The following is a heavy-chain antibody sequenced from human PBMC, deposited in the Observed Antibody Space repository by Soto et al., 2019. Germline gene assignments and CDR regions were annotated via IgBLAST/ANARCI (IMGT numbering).Heavy chain of an antibody. J-gene: IGHJ4*02. Sequence: PSETLSLTCTVSGLSFGTGFSYWSWIRYRPGKGLEWIGDIYDIGNTHYNPSLTNRVTISLDTSKNQFSLKLTSVTAADTAVYFCSRGRDPHKGGRSWGQGTLVTVSS. CDR2: IYDIGNT. CDR1: GLSFGTGFSY. CDR3: SRGRDPHKGGRS. D-gene: IGHD3-16*01. V-gene: IGHV4-61*01.